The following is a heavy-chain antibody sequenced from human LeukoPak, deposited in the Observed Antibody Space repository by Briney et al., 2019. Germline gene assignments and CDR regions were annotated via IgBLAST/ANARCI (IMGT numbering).Heavy chain of an antibody. D-gene: IGHD3-10*01. CDR2: IYHSGST. V-gene: IGHV4-38-2*02. CDR1: GYSISSGYY. J-gene: IGHJ5*02. CDR3: ARDYRVESMVRGVILYNWFDP. Sequence: PSETLSLTCTVSGYSISSGYYWGWIRQPPGKGLEWIGSIYHSGSTYYNPSLKSRVTISVDTSKNQFSLKLSSVTAADTAVYYCARDYRVESMVRGVILYNWFDPWGQGTLVTVSS.